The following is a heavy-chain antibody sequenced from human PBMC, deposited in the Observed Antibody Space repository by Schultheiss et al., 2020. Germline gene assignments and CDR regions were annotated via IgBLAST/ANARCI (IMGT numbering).Heavy chain of an antibody. CDR1: GFTFSSYA. CDR3: ARVGGSSGYYFLGY. J-gene: IGHJ4*02. V-gene: IGHV3-23*01. Sequence: GGSLRLSCAASGFTFSSYAMSWVRQAPGKGLEWVSAISGSGGSTYYADSVKGRFTISRDNPKNTLYLQMNSLRAEDTAVYYCARVGGSSGYYFLGYWGQGTLVTGSS. D-gene: IGHD3-22*01. CDR2: ISGSGGST.